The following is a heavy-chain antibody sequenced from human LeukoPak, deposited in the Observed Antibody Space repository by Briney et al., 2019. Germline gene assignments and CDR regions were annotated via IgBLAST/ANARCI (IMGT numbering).Heavy chain of an antibody. V-gene: IGHV1-2*02. CDR1: GYTFTAYY. CDR3: ARDYYDSSGFGAFDI. CDR2: INPNSGGT. Sequence: ASVKVSCKASGYTFTAYYMHWVRQAPGQGLEWMGWINPNSGGTNYAQKFQGRVTMTRDTSISTAYMELSRLRSDDTAVYYCARDYYDSSGFGAFDIWGQGTMVTVST. D-gene: IGHD3-22*01. J-gene: IGHJ3*02.